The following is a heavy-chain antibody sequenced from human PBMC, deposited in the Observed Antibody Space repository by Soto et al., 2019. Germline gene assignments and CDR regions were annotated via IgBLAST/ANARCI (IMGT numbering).Heavy chain of an antibody. CDR1: GFTFSGSA. J-gene: IGHJ4*02. CDR3: TRGYGDYVRDY. CDR2: IRSKSNSYVT. D-gene: IGHD4-17*01. V-gene: IGHV3-73*01. Sequence: EVQLVESGGGLAQPGGSLKLSCAVSGFTFSGSAMHWVRQASGKGLEWVGRIRSKSNSYVTAFAASVKGRFTISRDDSKNTAYLKINSLKTQDTAVCYCTRGYGDYVRDYWGQGTLVTVSS.